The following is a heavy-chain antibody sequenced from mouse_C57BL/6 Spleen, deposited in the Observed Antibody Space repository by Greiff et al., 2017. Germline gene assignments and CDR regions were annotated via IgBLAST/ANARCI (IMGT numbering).Heavy chain of an antibody. CDR1: GFTFSSYA. CDR2: ISDGGSYT. D-gene: IGHD1-1*01. J-gene: IGHJ4*01. V-gene: IGHV5-4*01. Sequence: EVKLVESGGGLVKPGGSLKLSCAASGFTFSSYAMSWVRQTPEKRLEWVATISDGGSYTYYPDNVKGRFTISRDNAKNNLYLQMSHLKSEDTARDDCARDLYYGSSLYAMDYWGQGTSVTVSS. CDR3: ARDLYYGSSLYAMDY.